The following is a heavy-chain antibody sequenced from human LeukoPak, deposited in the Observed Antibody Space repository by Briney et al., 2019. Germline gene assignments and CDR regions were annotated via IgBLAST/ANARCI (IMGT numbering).Heavy chain of an antibody. Sequence: GGSLRLSCAASGFTFSTYAMSWVRQAPGKGLEWVSAVRGTGSNTYYADSVKGRFTSSRDNSRNTLYLQMNSLRAEDTAIYYCAKTSRVNSGYDSPFDYWGQGTLVTVSS. J-gene: IGHJ4*02. D-gene: IGHD5-12*01. CDR1: GFTFSTYA. CDR3: AKTSRVNSGYDSPFDY. CDR2: VRGTGSNT. V-gene: IGHV3-23*01.